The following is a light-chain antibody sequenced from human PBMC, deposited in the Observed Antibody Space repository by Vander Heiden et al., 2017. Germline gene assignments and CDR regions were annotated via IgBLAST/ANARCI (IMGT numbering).Light chain of an antibody. V-gene: IGKV1-5*03. CDR2: KAS. CDR1: QSISSW. J-gene: IGKJ4*01. Sequence: DIQMTQSPPTLSASVGDRVTITCRASQSISSWLAWYQQKPGKAPKLLIYKASSLESGVPSRFSGSGSGTEFTLTISSLQPDDFATYYCQQYNSYSSLTFGGGTKVXIK. CDR3: QQYNSYSSLT.